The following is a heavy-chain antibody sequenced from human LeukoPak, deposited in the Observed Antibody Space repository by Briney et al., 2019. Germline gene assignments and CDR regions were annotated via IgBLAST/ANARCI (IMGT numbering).Heavy chain of an antibody. CDR1: GFTVSSNS. D-gene: IGHD7-27*01. Sequence: PGGSLRLSCTVSGFTVSSNSMSWVRQAPGKGLEWVSFISNTGDSIYYADSVKGRFTTSRDNAKSSLSLQMNSLRAEDTAVYYCGRGHWGLDYWGQGALVTVSS. V-gene: IGHV3-11*04. CDR2: ISNTGDSI. CDR3: GRGHWGLDY. J-gene: IGHJ4*02.